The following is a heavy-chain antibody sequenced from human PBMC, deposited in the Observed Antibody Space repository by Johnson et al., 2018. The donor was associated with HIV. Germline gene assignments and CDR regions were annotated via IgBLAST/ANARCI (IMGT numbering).Heavy chain of an antibody. J-gene: IGHJ3*02. D-gene: IGHD3-9*01. Sequence: VQLVESGGGLIQPGGSLRLSCVASGFTVSTNYMTWVRQAPGKGLEWVSLIYSGDNTYYADSVKGRFTISRDNSKNTVYLQMNSLRAEDTAVYYCARDGYYDILTGYYRNDALDILGQGTMVNVSS. V-gene: IGHV3-53*01. CDR3: ARDGYYDILTGYYRNDALDI. CDR1: GFTVSTNY. CDR2: IYSGDNT.